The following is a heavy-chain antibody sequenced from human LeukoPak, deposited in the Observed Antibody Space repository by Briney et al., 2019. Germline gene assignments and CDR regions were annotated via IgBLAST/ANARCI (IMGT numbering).Heavy chain of an antibody. CDR2: INSDGSST. Sequence: PGGSLRLSCAASGFTFSSYWMHWVRQAPGKGLVWVSRINSDGSSTSYADSVKGRFTISRDNAKNTLYLQMNSLRAEDTAVYYCARDRMAGAYYYGSGSYTFDPWGQGTPVTVSS. J-gene: IGHJ5*02. CDR1: GFTFSSYW. V-gene: IGHV3-74*01. CDR3: ARDRMAGAYYYGSGSYTFDP. D-gene: IGHD3-10*01.